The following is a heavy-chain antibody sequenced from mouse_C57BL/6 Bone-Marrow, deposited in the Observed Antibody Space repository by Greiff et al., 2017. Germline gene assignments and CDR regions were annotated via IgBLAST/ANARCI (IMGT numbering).Heavy chain of an antibody. CDR1: GYTFTNYW. V-gene: IGHV1S81*02. D-gene: IGHD2-14*01. Sequence: QVQLQQPGAELVKPGASVKLSCKASGYTFTNYWIHWMKQRPGQGLEWIGEINPSDGHTNYNETFKSQATLTVDKSSSTAYMQLSSLTSEESAVFYCARDYRYDGKYYGLDYWGLGTSVTVSS. CDR3: ARDYRYDGKYYGLDY. CDR2: INPSDGHT. J-gene: IGHJ4*01.